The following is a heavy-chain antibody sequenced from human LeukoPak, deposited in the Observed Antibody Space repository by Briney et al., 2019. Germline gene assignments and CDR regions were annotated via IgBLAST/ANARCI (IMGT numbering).Heavy chain of an antibody. Sequence: ASVKVSCKASGYTFTGYYMHWVRQAPGQGLEWMGWINPDSGGTNFAQKFQGRVTMTRDTSISTTYMELSRLRSDDTAVYYCARRSGSSDAFDIWGQGTMVIVSS. CDR3: ARRSGSSDAFDI. CDR1: GYTFTGYY. CDR2: INPDSGGT. D-gene: IGHD3-10*01. V-gene: IGHV1-2*02. J-gene: IGHJ3*02.